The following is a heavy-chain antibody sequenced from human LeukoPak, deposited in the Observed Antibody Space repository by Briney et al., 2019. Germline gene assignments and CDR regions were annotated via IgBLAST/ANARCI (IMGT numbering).Heavy chain of an antibody. CDR1: GFTVSSNY. CDR3: ARDGGYDFWSGYYLPGMDV. J-gene: IGHJ6*02. Sequence: GGSLRLSCAASGFTVSSNYMSWVRQAPGKGLEWVSVIYSGGSTYYADSVKGRFTISRDNSKNTLYLQMNSLRAEDTAVYYCARDGGYDFWSGYYLPGMDVRGQGTTVTVSS. D-gene: IGHD3-3*01. V-gene: IGHV3-53*01. CDR2: IYSGGST.